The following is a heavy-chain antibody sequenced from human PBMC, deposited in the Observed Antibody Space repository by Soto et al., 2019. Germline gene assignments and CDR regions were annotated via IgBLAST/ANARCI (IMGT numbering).Heavy chain of an antibody. V-gene: IGHV1-18*01. J-gene: IGHJ1*01. CDR2: IRTYNGNT. D-gene: IGHD6-19*01. CDR3: AIDKRQWLVSD. CDR1: GYIFTSHG. Sequence: QVQLVQSGAEVKKPGASVKVSCKASGYIFTSHGISWVRQAPGQGLEWMGRIRTYNGNTKCAQKPQGRVTMTTDTAASIDYMELRSVGSDDTAVYSCAIDKRQWLVSDWGQGTLGTVSS.